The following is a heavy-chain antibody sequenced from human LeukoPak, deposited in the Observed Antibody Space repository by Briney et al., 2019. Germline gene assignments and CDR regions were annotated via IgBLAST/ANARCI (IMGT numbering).Heavy chain of an antibody. J-gene: IGHJ4*02. V-gene: IGHV4-39*07. CDR3: ARARYYYDSSGYGFDY. Sequence: PSETLSLTCTVSGGSISSGDYYWSWIRQPPGKGLEWIGEINHSGSTNYNPSLKSRVTISVDTSKNQFSLKLSSVTAADTAVYYCARARYYYDSSGYGFDYWGQGTLVTVSS. CDR2: INHSGST. D-gene: IGHD3-22*01. CDR1: GGSISSGDYY.